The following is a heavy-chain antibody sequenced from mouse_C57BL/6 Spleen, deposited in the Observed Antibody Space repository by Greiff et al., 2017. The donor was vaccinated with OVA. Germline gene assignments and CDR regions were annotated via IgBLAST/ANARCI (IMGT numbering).Heavy chain of an antibody. Sequence: EVKLVESGGGLVQPKGSLKLSCAASGFTFNTYAMHWVRQAPGTGLEWVARIRSKSSNYATYYADSVKDRLTISRDDSQSRIYLQMNDLKTEDTSMYYCVRDQEDGDYLYYYAMDYWGQGTSVTVSS. CDR3: VRDQEDGDYLYYYAMDY. CDR1: GFTFNTYA. V-gene: IGHV10-3*01. J-gene: IGHJ4*01. CDR2: IRSKSSNYAT. D-gene: IGHD2-13*01.